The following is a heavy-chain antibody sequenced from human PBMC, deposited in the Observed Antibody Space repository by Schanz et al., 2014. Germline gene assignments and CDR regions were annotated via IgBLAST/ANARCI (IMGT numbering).Heavy chain of an antibody. J-gene: IGHJ3*02. V-gene: IGHV3-23*01. CDR2: TNGDGTNA. Sequence: EVQLLDSGGGLVQPGGSLRLSCAASGFTFSTYAMSWVRQAPGKGLEWVSCTNGDGTNAKYADSVKGRFTISRDNAKKTLSLQMISLRAEDTAIYFCTRSYYDFSWGSYRFRAFDIWGQGTTVIVSS. CDR1: GFTFSTYA. CDR3: TRSYYDFSWGSYRFRAFDI. D-gene: IGHD3-16*02.